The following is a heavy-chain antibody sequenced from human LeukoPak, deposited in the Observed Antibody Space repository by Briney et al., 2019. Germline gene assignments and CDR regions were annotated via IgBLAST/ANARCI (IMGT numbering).Heavy chain of an antibody. CDR2: ISGSGST. CDR1: GFTFSSYW. Sequence: GGSLRLSCAASGFTFSSYWMNWVRQAPGKGLEWVSVISGSGSTYYADSVRGRFTVSRDNSKHTMSLQMNTLRAEDTAVYYCARGITAFGVPGATYYFDYWGQGTLVTVSS. D-gene: IGHD3-3*01. J-gene: IGHJ4*02. V-gene: IGHV3-23*01. CDR3: ARGITAFGVPGATYYFDY.